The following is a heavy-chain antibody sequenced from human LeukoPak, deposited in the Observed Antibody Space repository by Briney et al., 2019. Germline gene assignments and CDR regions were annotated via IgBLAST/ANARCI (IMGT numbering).Heavy chain of an antibody. D-gene: IGHD5-24*01. Sequence: SETLSLTCTVSGGSIGSTNYYWGWIRQPPGKGLEWIANIYYSGSTYYNPSLKSRVTISVDTSKNQFSLKLSSVTAAGTAIYYCARIPTNAVPSAHNGFDIWGQGTMLTVSS. CDR2: IYYSGST. V-gene: IGHV4-39*01. CDR1: GGSIGSTNYY. CDR3: ARIPTNAVPSAHNGFDI. J-gene: IGHJ3*02.